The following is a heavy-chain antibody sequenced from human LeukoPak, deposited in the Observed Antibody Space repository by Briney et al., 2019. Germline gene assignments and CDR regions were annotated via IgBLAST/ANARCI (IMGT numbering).Heavy chain of an antibody. Sequence: PGGSLRLSCTASGLSFSNAWMSWVRQAPGKGLEWVGRIISRTSGGATDYAAPVRGRFTISRDDSQNTLYLQMNSLKTEDTAVYNCTKYRYSYDVTGYSYFDYWGQGIPVTVSS. CDR1: GLSFSNAW. D-gene: IGHD3-22*01. CDR3: TKYRYSYDVTGYSYFDY. CDR2: IISRTSGGAT. V-gene: IGHV3-15*01. J-gene: IGHJ4*02.